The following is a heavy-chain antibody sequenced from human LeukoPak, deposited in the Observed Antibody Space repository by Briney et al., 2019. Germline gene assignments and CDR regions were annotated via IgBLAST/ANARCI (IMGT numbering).Heavy chain of an antibody. CDR2: ISWNSGSI. J-gene: IGHJ6*02. D-gene: IGHD2-21*01. Sequence: PGGSLRLSCAASGFTFDDYAMHWVRQASGKGLEWVSGISWNSGSIGYADSVKGRFTISRDNAKNSLYLQMNSLRAEDTALYYCAKGVVELYYYYGMDVWGQGTTVTVSS. CDR3: AKGVVELYYYYGMDV. CDR1: GFTFDDYA. V-gene: IGHV3-9*01.